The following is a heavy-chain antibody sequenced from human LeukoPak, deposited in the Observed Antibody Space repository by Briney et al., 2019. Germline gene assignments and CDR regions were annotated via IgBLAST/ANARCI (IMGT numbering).Heavy chain of an antibody. CDR3: ARGFTSQHIVVVHWFDP. J-gene: IGHJ5*02. D-gene: IGHD2-21*01. Sequence: GASVKVSCKASGYTFTGYYMHWVRQAPGQGLEWMGWINPNSGGTNYAQKFQGRVTMTRDTSISTAYMELSRLRSDDTAVYYCARGFTSQHIVVVHWFDPWGQGTLVTVSS. V-gene: IGHV1-2*02. CDR1: GYTFTGYY. CDR2: INPNSGGT.